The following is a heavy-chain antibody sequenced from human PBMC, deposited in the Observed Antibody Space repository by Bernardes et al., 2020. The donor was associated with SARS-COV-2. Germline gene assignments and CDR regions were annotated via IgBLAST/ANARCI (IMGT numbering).Heavy chain of an antibody. J-gene: IGHJ2*01. CDR1: GFTFSDYA. CDR2: ISGSGGST. CDR3: AKDPARTPNWYFDL. V-gene: IGHV3-23*01. Sequence: GGSLRLSCAASGFTFSDYAMNWVRQAPGTGLEWVSAISGSGGSTYYADSVKGRFTISRDNSKNTLYLQMNSLRAEDTAVYYCAKDPARTPNWYFDLWGRGTLVTVSS.